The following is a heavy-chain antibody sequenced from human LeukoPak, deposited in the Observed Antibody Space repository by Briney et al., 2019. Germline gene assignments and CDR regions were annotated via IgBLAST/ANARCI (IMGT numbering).Heavy chain of an antibody. J-gene: IGHJ4*02. CDR1: GGSISSGGYY. CDR3: ARRYSYAYYFDY. Sequence: SETLSLTCTVSGGSISSGGYYWSWIRQHPGKGLEWIGYIYYSGSTYYNPSLKSRVTISVDTSKNQFSLKLSSVTAADTAVYYCARRYSYAYYFDYWGQGTLDTVSS. V-gene: IGHV4-31*03. CDR2: IYYSGST. D-gene: IGHD5-18*01.